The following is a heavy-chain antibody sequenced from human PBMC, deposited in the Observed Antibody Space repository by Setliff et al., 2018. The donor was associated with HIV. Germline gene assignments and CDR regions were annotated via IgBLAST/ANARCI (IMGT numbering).Heavy chain of an antibody. CDR3: APVSSGWFDP. J-gene: IGHJ5*02. Sequence: ASVKVSCKVSGFSLTELSMHWVRQAPGKGIEWMGGFDPDGGETVYAQQFQGRVTMTEDTSTDTAYMELTSLRSEDTAMYYCAPVSSGWFDPWGQGTLVTVSS. CDR1: GFSLTELS. CDR2: FDPDGGET. V-gene: IGHV1-24*01. D-gene: IGHD6-25*01.